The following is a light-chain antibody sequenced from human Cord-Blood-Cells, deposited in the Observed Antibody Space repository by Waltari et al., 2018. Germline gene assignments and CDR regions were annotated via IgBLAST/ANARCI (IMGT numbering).Light chain of an antibody. CDR2: GGS. CDR3: CSYAGSSTWV. CDR1: SSDVGSYNL. V-gene: IGLV2-23*01. Sequence: QSSPTPPASVSGPPGKSITLSCTGTSSDVGSYNLVTWYQQHPGKAPKLMIYGGSKRPSGVSSRFSGSKAGKTASLTLSGLQAEDEADYSCCSYAGSSTWVFGGGTKRTVL. J-gene: IGLJ3*02.